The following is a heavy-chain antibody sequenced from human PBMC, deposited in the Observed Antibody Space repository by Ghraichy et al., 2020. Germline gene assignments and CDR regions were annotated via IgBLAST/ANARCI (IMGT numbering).Heavy chain of an antibody. CDR1: GDNFNNYF. D-gene: IGHD6-19*01. J-gene: IGHJ4*02. V-gene: IGHV1-46*02. CDR2: ISPDGGGT. Sequence: ASVKVSCKGSGDNFNNYFIHWLRQAPGQGLEWMGIISPDGGGTSYAQKFHGRVTLTRDTSTNTVYMELNSLKFDDTAIYYCARDPGYSGGWRGTFDFWGQGSLVVVSS. CDR3: ARDPGYSGGWRGTFDF.